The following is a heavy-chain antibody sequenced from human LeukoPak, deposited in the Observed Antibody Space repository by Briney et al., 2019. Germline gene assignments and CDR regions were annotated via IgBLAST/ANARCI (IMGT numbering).Heavy chain of an antibody. J-gene: IGHJ3*02. D-gene: IGHD1-26*01. CDR2: IYSDGRT. Sequence: GGSLRLSCAASGFTVSSNYMSWVRQAPGKGLEWVSEIYSDGRTYYGASVTGRFSISRDNSKNTVYLQMNSLRVEDTAVYYCARELREHGVFDIWGQGTMVTVSS. V-gene: IGHV3-53*01. CDR1: GFTVSSNY. CDR3: ARELREHGVFDI.